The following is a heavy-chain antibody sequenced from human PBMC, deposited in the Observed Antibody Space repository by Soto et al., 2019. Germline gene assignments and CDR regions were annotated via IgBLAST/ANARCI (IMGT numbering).Heavy chain of an antibody. V-gene: IGHV3-21*01. CDR1: GFTFSSYS. CDR2: IKRSGSEI. J-gene: IGHJ4*02. Sequence: GGSLRLSCAASGFTFSSYSMNWVRQAPGKGLEGVASIKRSGSEIYYADSVKGRFTISRDNAKNSLYLQMNSLRAEDTAVYYCARGSPRGILTGYSSPFDYWGQGTLVTVSS. D-gene: IGHD3-9*01. CDR3: ARGSPRGILTGYSSPFDY.